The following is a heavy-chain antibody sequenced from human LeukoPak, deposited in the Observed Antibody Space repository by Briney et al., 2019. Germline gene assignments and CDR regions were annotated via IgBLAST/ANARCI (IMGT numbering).Heavy chain of an antibody. CDR3: ARDYFGRSDYPQTYYYYYMDV. D-gene: IGHD3-22*01. V-gene: IGHV3-21*01. Sequence: PGGSLRLSCAASGFTFSRYSMNWVRQAPGKGLEWVASISSTSTFIYSADSVKGRFTISRATAKTSLFLQMNSLRAEDTAIYYCARDYFGRSDYPQTYYYYYMDVWGKGTTVTVSS. J-gene: IGHJ6*03. CDR1: GFTFSRYS. CDR2: ISSTSTFI.